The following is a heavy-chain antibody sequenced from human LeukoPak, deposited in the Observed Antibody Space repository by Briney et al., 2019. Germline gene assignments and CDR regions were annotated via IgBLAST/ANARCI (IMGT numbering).Heavy chain of an antibody. CDR1: GFTFSTHD. CDR3: TSHTGTGDAFRPFHI. CDR2: INSRSSTI. Sequence: GGSLRLSCAASGFTFSTHDVNWVRQAPGEGLEWVSFINSRSSTIYYADSVKGRFTISRDNAKNSLYLQMNSLRAEDTAVYYCTSHTGTGDAFRPFHIWGQGTMVTVSS. V-gene: IGHV3-48*04. J-gene: IGHJ3*02. D-gene: IGHD2-21*02.